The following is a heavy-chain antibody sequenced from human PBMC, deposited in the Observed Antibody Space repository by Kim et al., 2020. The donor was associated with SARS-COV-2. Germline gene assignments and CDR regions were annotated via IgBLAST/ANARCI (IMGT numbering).Heavy chain of an antibody. Sequence: GESLQISCKGSGYSFTSYWISWVRQMPGKGLEWMGRIDPSDSYTNYSPSFQGHVTISADKSISTAYLQWSSLKASDTAMYYCARLGSGAYYDSSGYYWGAFDIWGQGTMVTVPS. CDR1: GYSFTSYW. J-gene: IGHJ3*02. CDR2: IDPSDSYT. D-gene: IGHD3-22*01. CDR3: ARLGSGAYYDSSGYYWGAFDI. V-gene: IGHV5-10-1*01.